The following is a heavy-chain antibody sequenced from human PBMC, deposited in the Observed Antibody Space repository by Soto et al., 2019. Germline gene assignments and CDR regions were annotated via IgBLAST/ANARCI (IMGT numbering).Heavy chain of an antibody. CDR3: ARRLLLWFGEAARDYFDY. CDR2: IYYSGST. CDR1: GGSISSGGYY. Sequence: SETLSLTCTVSGGSISSGGYYWSWIRQPPGKGLEWIGYIYYSGSTYYNPSLKSRVTISVDTSKNQFSLKLSSVTAADTAVYYCARRLLLWFGEAARDYFDYWGQGTLVTVSS. D-gene: IGHD3-10*01. J-gene: IGHJ4*02. V-gene: IGHV4-30-4*01.